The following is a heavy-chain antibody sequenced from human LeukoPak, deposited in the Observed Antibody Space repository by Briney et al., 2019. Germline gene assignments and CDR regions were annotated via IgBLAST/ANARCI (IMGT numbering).Heavy chain of an antibody. CDR3: AQGYSGYDPPHPLDY. D-gene: IGHD5-12*01. CDR1: GGTFSSYA. Sequence: ASVKVSCKASGGTFSSYAISWVRQAPGQGLEWMGGIIPIFGTANYAQKFQGRVTITADESTSTAYMELSSLRSEDTAVYYCAQGYSGYDPPHPLDYWGQGTLVTVSS. V-gene: IGHV1-69*13. J-gene: IGHJ4*02. CDR2: IIPIFGTA.